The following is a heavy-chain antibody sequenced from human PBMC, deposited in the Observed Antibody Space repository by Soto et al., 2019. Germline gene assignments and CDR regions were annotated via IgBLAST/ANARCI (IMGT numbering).Heavy chain of an antibody. J-gene: IGHJ6*02. CDR1: GYTFTSYG. V-gene: IGHV1-18*04. CDR2: ISAYNGNT. D-gene: IGHD5-18*01. Sequence: QVQLVQTGAEVKKPGASVKVSCKASGYTFTSYGISWVRQAPGQGLEWMGWISAYNGNTNYAQKLQGRVTMTTDTSTSTAYMELRSLRSDDTAVYYCARDKVDTAMVLAYYYYYGMDVWGQGTTVTVSS. CDR3: ARDKVDTAMVLAYYYYYGMDV.